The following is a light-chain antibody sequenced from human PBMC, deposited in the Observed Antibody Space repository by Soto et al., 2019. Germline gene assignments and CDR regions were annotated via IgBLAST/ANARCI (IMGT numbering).Light chain of an antibody. Sequence: DIPMTQSPSSLSASVGDSVTITCRASQGLSNSLNWYQQKLGKDHKLLIYASSSFTVDVPSRFSGSGSGTDFPLPISSLQPDDFATYYCQQSYNTPLTFGPGTKVDIK. CDR1: QGLSNS. CDR3: QQSYNTPLT. J-gene: IGKJ3*01. CDR2: ASS. V-gene: IGKV1-39*01.